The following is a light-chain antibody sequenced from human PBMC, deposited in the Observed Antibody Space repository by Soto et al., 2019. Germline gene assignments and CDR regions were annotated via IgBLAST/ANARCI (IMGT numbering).Light chain of an antibody. J-gene: IGLJ1*01. CDR2: EVN. CDR1: SSDIGSSNL. Sequence: QSALTQPASVSGSPGQSITISCTGTSSDIGSSNLVSWYQQHPGKAPKLMIFEVNTRPSGVFNRFSGSKSGNTASLTISGLQAEDEADYYCCAHTTSNTYVFGTGTKVTVL. V-gene: IGLV2-23*02. CDR3: CAHTTSNTYV.